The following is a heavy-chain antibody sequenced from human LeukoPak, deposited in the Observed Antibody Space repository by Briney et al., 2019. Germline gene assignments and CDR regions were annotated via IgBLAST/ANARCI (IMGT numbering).Heavy chain of an antibody. J-gene: IGHJ4*02. V-gene: IGHV3-23*01. D-gene: IGHD3-10*01. CDR3: AKDSITMVRGVIITFDY. Sequence: PGGSLKLSCAASGFTFSSYAMSWVRQAPGKGLEWVSAISGSGGSTYYADSVKGRVTISRDNSKNTLYLQMNSLRSEDTAVYYCAKDSITMVRGVIITFDYWGQGTLVTVSS. CDR2: ISGSGGST. CDR1: GFTFSSYA.